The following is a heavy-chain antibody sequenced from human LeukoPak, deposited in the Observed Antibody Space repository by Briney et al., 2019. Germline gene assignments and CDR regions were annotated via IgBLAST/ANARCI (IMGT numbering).Heavy chain of an antibody. Sequence: PGGSLRLSCAATGFTFRSYGMHWVRQAPGKGLEWVAVVSYDGNTKYYADPVKGRITISRDNSKNTLYLQMNSLRAEDTAVYYCAKEFASGYQDYWGQGTLVTVSS. V-gene: IGHV3-30*18. CDR3: AKEFASGYQDY. CDR2: VSYDGNTK. D-gene: IGHD3-3*01. J-gene: IGHJ4*02. CDR1: GFTFRSYG.